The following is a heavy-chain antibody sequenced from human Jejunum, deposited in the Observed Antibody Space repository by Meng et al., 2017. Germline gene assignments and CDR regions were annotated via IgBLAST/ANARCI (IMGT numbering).Heavy chain of an antibody. CDR3: ANGLGSEKYYSPLDY. Sequence: GESLKISCVASGFIFSKYAMTWVRLTPGKGLQWVAGISTTGGTTYYADSVKGRLTISRDNSKNTLFLQMNSLRAEDTALYYCANGLGSEKYYSPLDYWGQGTLVTVSS. CDR2: ISTTGGTT. D-gene: IGHD3-10*01. V-gene: IGHV3-23*01. J-gene: IGHJ4*02. CDR1: GFIFSKYA.